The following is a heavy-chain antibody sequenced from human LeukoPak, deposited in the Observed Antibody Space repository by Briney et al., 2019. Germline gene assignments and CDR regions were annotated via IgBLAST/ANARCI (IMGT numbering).Heavy chain of an antibody. J-gene: IGHJ4*02. CDR1: GXSISNTNYY. V-gene: IGHV4-39*01. CDR2: IYYSGST. Sequence: SETLSLTWTVSGXSISNTNYYCDWIRQPPGKGQEWIGSIYYSGSTFYNPSLKSRVTISVDTSKTQFSLKLSSVSAADTAVFYCARRDYGDYVTFDSWGQGTLVAVSS. D-gene: IGHD4-17*01. CDR3: ARRDYGDYVTFDS.